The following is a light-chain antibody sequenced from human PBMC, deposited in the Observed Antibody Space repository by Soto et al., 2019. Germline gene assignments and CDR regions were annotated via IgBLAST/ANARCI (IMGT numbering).Light chain of an antibody. J-gene: IGKJ5*01. CDR1: QSVSSD. Sequence: ETVMTQSPATVSVSPGERVTLSCRASQSVSSDLAWYQQKPGQAPRLLXYGASTRANDIPARFSSGGSGTEYTLTINSLQSEDFAVYDCQQYKDWPPLTFGQGTRLEIK. CDR3: QQYKDWPPLT. V-gene: IGKV3-15*01. CDR2: GAS.